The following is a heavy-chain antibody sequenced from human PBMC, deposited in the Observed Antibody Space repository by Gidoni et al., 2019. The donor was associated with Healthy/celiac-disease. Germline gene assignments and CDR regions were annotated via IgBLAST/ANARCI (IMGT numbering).Heavy chain of an antibody. CDR2: IKQDGSEK. D-gene: IGHD4-17*01. Sequence: EVQLVESGGGLVQPGGSLRLSCAASGFPFSSYWMSWVRQAPGKGLEWVANIKQDGSEKYYVDSVKGRFTISRDNAKNSLYLQMNSLRAEDTAVYYCAQDYGDYPVFEYWGQGTLVTVSS. CDR1: GFPFSSYW. V-gene: IGHV3-7*02. J-gene: IGHJ4*02. CDR3: AQDYGDYPVFEY.